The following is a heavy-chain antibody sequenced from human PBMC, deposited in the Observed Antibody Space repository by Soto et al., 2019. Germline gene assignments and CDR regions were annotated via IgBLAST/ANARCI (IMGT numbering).Heavy chain of an antibody. D-gene: IGHD6-19*01. CDR1: VFTLIDHD. Sequence: VGSLILSCSASVFTLIDHDMDWFRQAQGKGLEWVGRTKNKANRYTTEYASSVKGRFTISRDDSENSVYLQMNSLKTEDTAVYYCVRWDSGSNDYWGQGPMVPVSS. V-gene: IGHV3-72*01. CDR3: VRWDSGSNDY. J-gene: IGHJ4*02. CDR2: TKNKANRYTT.